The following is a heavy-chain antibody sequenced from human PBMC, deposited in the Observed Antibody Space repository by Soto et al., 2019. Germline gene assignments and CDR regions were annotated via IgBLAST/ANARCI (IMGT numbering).Heavy chain of an antibody. J-gene: IGHJ4*01. D-gene: IGHD6-6*01. V-gene: IGHV1-18*01. Sequence: QVQLVQPGAEVKKPGASVKVSCKASGYTFTNYGINWVRQAPGQGLEWLGWVSAYNGERRYAQRVQARVIMTTDTSTTTAYMELRSLRSDDTAVYYGSRGTSIPASGDYWGQGTLVTVSS. CDR1: GYTFTNYG. CDR2: VSAYNGER. CDR3: SRGTSIPASGDY.